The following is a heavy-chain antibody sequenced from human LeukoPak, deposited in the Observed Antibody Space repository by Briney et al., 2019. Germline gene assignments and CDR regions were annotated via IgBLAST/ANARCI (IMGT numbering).Heavy chain of an antibody. CDR3: AKGSTPYYRVRGVHDY. V-gene: IGHV3-23*01. J-gene: IGHJ4*02. CDR1: GFTFSSYA. D-gene: IGHD3-10*01. Sequence: PGASLRLSCAASGFTFSSYAMSWVRQAPGKGLEWVSAISGSGGSTYYADSVKGRFTISRDNSKNTLYLQMNSLRAEDTAVYYCAKGSTPYYRVRGVHDYWGQGTLVTVSS. CDR2: ISGSGGST.